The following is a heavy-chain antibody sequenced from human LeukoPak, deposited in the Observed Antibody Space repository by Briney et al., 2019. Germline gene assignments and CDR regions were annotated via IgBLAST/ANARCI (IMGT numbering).Heavy chain of an antibody. D-gene: IGHD4-23*01. CDR1: GDSISSNNYY. V-gene: IGHV4-31*03. CDR3: ARLSDRSGSNCGYEY. J-gene: IGHJ4*02. CDR2: IYYSGST. Sequence: SETLSLTCTVSGDSISSNNYYWSWIRQHPGKGLEWIGYIYYSGSTYYNPSLKSRLTISVDTSKNQFSLKLSSVTAADTAVYYCARLSDRSGSNCGYEYWGQGTLVTVSS.